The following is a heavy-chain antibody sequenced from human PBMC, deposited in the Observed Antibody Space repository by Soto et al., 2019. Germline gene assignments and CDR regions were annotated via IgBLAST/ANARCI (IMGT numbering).Heavy chain of an antibody. CDR2: INPNSGGT. V-gene: IGHV1-2*02. J-gene: IGHJ4*02. CDR3: AEEYYDSSGYYS. Sequence: ASVKVSCKASGYTFTGYYMHWVRQAPGQGLEWMGWINPNSGGTNYAQKFQGRVTMTRDTSISTAYMELSRLRSDDTAVYYCAEEYYDSSGYYSWGQGTLVTVSS. CDR1: GYTFTGYY. D-gene: IGHD3-22*01.